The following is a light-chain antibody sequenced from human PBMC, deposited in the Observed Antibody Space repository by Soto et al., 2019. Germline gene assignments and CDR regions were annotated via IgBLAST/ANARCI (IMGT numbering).Light chain of an antibody. CDR2: ANS. Sequence: QSVLTQPPSVSRAPGQRVTISCTGSSSNIGAGFDVHWYQQLPGAAPKLLIYANSNRPSGVPDRFSGSNSGTSASLAITGLLAEDEAHYYCQSYDSSLSGGVFGGGTKVTVL. J-gene: IGLJ2*01. V-gene: IGLV1-40*01. CDR1: SSNIGAGFD. CDR3: QSYDSSLSGGV.